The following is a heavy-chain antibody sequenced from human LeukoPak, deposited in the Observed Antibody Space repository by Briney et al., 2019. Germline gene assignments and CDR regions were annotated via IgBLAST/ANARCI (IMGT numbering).Heavy chain of an antibody. CDR2: IYTSGST. D-gene: IGHD4-17*01. CDR3: ARANLYGDYQTFDY. J-gene: IGHJ4*02. CDR1: GGSISSYY. V-gene: IGHV4-4*07. Sequence: SETLSLTCTVSGGSISSYYWSWIRQPAGKGLEWIGRIYTSGSTNYNPSLKSRVTMSVDTSKNQFSLTLSSVTAADTAVYYCARANLYGDYQTFDYWGQGTLVTVSS.